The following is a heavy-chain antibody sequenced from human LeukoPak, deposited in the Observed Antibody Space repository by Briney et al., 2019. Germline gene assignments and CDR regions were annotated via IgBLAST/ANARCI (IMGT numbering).Heavy chain of an antibody. V-gene: IGHV4-59*01. J-gene: IGHJ4*02. D-gene: IGHD1-26*01. CDR2: VYYSGST. CDR3: ARDVGATTSYFDY. CDR1: GASTSSDY. Sequence: SETLSLTCTVSGASTSSDYWRWIRQPPGKGLEWIAHVYYSGSTNYNPSLKSRVTISLDTSKNQFSLKLSSVTAADTAVYYCARDVGATTSYFDYWGQGTLVTVSS.